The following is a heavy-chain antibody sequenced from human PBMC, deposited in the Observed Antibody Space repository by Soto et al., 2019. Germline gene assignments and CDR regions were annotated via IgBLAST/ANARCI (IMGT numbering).Heavy chain of an antibody. J-gene: IGHJ2*01. CDR2: VYNSGST. CDR1: GDSISSGTYY. CDR3: ARGVRATLLRHWYFAV. Sequence: SETLSLTCTVSGDSISSGTYYWTWIRQRPGEGLEWIGYVYNSGSTYYNPSLQSRLTISVDTSKDQFSLILTSVTAADTAFYYCARGVRATLLRHWYFAVWGRGTLVTVSS. V-gene: IGHV4-31*03.